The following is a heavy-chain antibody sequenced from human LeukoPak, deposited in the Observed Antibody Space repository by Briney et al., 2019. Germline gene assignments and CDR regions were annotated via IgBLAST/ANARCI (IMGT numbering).Heavy chain of an antibody. CDR3: ARGGVVPAAMYYYGIDV. CDR2: ISAYNGNT. D-gene: IGHD2-2*01. V-gene: IGHV1-18*01. Sequence: ASVKVSCKASGYTFTSYGISWVRQAPGQGLEWMGWISAYNGNTNYAQKLQGRVTMTTDTSTSTAYMELRSLRSDDTAVYYCARGGVVPAAMYYYGIDVWGQGTTVTVSS. J-gene: IGHJ6*02. CDR1: GYTFTSYG.